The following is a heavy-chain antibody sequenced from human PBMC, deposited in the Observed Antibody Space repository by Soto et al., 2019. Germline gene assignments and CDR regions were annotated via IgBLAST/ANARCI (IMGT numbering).Heavy chain of an antibody. V-gene: IGHV5-51*01. CDR2: IYPGDSDT. Sequence: GESLKISCKGSGYSFTSYWIGWVRQMPGKGLEWMGIIYPGDSDTRYSPSFQGQVTISADKSISTAYLQWSSLKASDTAMYYCARSYYDFWSGYSGNVQNTHPYGMDVWGQGTTVTVSS. CDR3: ARSYYDFWSGYSGNVQNTHPYGMDV. D-gene: IGHD3-3*01. J-gene: IGHJ6*02. CDR1: GYSFTSYW.